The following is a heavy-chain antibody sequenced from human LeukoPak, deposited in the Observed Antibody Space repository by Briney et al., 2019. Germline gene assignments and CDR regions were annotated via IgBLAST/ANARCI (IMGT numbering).Heavy chain of an antibody. V-gene: IGHV4-34*01. CDR2: INHSGST. D-gene: IGHD5-18*01. Sequence: SETLSLTCAVYGGSFSGYYWSWIRQPPGKGLEWIGEINHSGSTNYNPSLKSRVTTSVDTSKNQFSLKLSSVTAADTAVYYCARGDTAMVTFVRWFWFDPWGQGTLVTVAS. CDR1: GGSFSGYY. J-gene: IGHJ5*02. CDR3: ARGDTAMVTFVRWFWFDP.